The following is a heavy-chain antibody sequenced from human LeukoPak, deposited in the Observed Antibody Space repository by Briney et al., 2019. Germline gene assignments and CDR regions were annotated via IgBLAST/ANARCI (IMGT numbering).Heavy chain of an antibody. D-gene: IGHD5-12*01. CDR3: AKDGASGYSGSDY. Sequence: PGGSLRLSCAASGFTFSSYGMHWVRQAPGKGLEWVAVISYDGSNKYYADSVKGRFTISRDNSKNTLYLQMNRLRAEETAVYYCAKDGASGYSGSDYWDQGTLVTVSS. V-gene: IGHV3-30*18. J-gene: IGHJ4*02. CDR1: GFTFSSYG. CDR2: ISYDGSNK.